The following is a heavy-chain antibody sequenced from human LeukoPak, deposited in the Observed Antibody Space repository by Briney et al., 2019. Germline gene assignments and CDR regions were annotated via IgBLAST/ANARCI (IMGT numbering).Heavy chain of an antibody. V-gene: IGHV3-30-3*01. J-gene: IGHJ6*02. D-gene: IGHD6-6*01. CDR1: GFTFSSYA. Sequence: GGSLRLSCAASGFTFSSYAMHWVRQAPGKGLEWVAVISYDGSSKYYADSVKGRFTISRDNSKNTLYLQMNSLRVEDTAVYYCAKGNIAARQDIMDVWGQGTTVTVSS. CDR2: ISYDGSSK. CDR3: AKGNIAARQDIMDV.